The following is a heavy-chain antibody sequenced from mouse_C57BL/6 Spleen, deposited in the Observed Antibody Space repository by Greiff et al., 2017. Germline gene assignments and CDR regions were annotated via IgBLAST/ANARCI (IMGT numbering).Heavy chain of an antibody. Sequence: VQLKESEGGLVQPGSSMKLSCTASGFTFSDYYMAWVRQVPEKGLEWVANINYDGSSTYYLDSLKSRFIISRDNAKNILYLQMSSLKSEDTATYYCARENYGNAYYAMDYWGQGTSVTVSS. CDR2: INYDGSST. D-gene: IGHD2-1*01. J-gene: IGHJ4*01. V-gene: IGHV5-16*01. CDR3: ARENYGNAYYAMDY. CDR1: GFTFSDYY.